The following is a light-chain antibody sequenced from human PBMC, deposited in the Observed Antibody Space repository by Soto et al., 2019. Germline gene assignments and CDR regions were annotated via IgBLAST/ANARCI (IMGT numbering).Light chain of an antibody. CDR2: DAS. V-gene: IGKV3-11*01. CDR3: QQRSNWPLLT. J-gene: IGKJ4*01. CDR1: QSVSNS. Sequence: EIVLTQSPATLSLSPGERATLSCRASQSVSNSLAWYQQKPGQAPRLLIYDASNRATAIPARFSGSGSGTDFTLTISSLEPEDFAVYYCQQRSNWPLLTFGGGTKVEIK.